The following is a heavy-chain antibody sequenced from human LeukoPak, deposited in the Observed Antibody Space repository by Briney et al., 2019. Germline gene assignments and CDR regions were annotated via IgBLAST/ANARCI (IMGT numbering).Heavy chain of an antibody. V-gene: IGHV3-43*02. Sequence: GGSLRLSCAASGFTFDDYAMHWVRQAPGKGLEWVSLISGDGGGTYYADSVKGRFTVSRDNSKNSLYLQMNSLRTEDIALYYCAREPYSGSYCWDYWGQGTLVTVSS. D-gene: IGHD1-26*01. J-gene: IGHJ4*02. CDR3: AREPYSGSYCWDY. CDR1: GFTFDDYA. CDR2: ISGDGGGT.